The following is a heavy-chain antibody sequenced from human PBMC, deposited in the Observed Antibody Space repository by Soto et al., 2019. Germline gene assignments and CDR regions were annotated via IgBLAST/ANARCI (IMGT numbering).Heavy chain of an antibody. CDR1: GFTFSAYY. CDR2: ISITIVYT. D-gene: IGHD2-21*01. Sequence: WGSLRLSCAASGFTFSAYYMSWIRQAPGKGLEWVSYISITIVYTNYADSVKGRFTISRDNAKNALYLQMDTLRAEDTAVYYCARANTYCGGGLYFDASDVLGSGNIVPVS. J-gene: IGHJ3*01. V-gene: IGHV3-11*06. CDR3: ARANTYCGGGLYFDASDV.